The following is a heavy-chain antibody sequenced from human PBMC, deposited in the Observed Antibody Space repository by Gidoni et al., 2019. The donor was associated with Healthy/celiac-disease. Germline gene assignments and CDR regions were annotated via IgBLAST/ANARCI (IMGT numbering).Heavy chain of an antibody. J-gene: IGHJ4*02. V-gene: IGHV3-64D*06. D-gene: IGHD6-19*01. CDR1: GFTFSSYA. CDR2: ISSNGGST. CDR3: VSGSGWYSYDY. Sequence: EVQLVESGGGLVQPGGSLRLSGSASGFTFSSYAMHWVRQAPGKGLEYVSAISSNGGSTYYADSVKGRFTISRDNSKNTLYLQMSSLRAEDTAVYYCVSGSGWYSYDYWGQGTLVTVSS.